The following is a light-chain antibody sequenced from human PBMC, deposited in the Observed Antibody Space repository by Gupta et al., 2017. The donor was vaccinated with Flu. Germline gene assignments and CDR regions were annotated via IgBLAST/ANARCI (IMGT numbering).Light chain of an antibody. Sequence: SFELTQPPSVSVSPGQTATITCSGDNLGDKYVSWYQQRPGQSPILVIYQDSKRPSGIPERFSGSNSGNTATLTISGTQAMDEADYYCRAWDRSTAAFFGTGTTVTVL. CDR1: NLGDKY. CDR3: RAWDRSTAAF. V-gene: IGLV3-1*01. CDR2: QDS. J-gene: IGLJ1*01.